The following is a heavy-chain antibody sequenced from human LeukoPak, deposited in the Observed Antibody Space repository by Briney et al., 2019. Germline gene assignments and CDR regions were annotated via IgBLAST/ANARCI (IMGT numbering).Heavy chain of an antibody. J-gene: IGHJ6*03. D-gene: IGHD3-10*01. CDR3: ARGPRGETAGYYYYYMDV. CDR2: ITPILGTA. CDR1: GGTFSTYA. Sequence: SVKVSCKASGGTFSTYAISWVRQAPGQGLEWMGGITPILGTANYAQKFQGRVTITADESTSTAYMELSSLRSEDTAVYYCARGPRGETAGYYYYYMDVWGKGTTVTISS. V-gene: IGHV1-69*13.